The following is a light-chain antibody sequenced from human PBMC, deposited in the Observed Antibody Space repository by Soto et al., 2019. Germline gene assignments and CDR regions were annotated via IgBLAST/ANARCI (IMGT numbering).Light chain of an antibody. Sequence: EIVLTQSPATLSLSPGERATLSCRASQNVSSYLAWYQQKPGQAPRLLIYGASSRATGIPDRFTGSGSGTDFTLTINRLEPEDSAVYYCQQYGTSSSWTFGQGTKVDI. CDR1: QNVSSY. CDR2: GAS. J-gene: IGKJ1*01. CDR3: QQYGTSSSWT. V-gene: IGKV3-20*01.